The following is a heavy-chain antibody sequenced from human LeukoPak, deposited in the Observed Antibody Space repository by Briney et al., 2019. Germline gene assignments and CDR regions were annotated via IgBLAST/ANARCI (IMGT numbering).Heavy chain of an antibody. Sequence: GESLKISCKGSGYSFTSYWIGWVRQMPGKGLEWMEIIYPGDSDTRHSPSFQGQVTISADKSISAAYLQWSSLKASDTAMYYCARQSSGWYFDYWGQGTLVTVSS. D-gene: IGHD6-19*01. J-gene: IGHJ4*02. CDR3: ARQSSGWYFDY. CDR2: IYPGDSDT. CDR1: GYSFTSYW. V-gene: IGHV5-51*01.